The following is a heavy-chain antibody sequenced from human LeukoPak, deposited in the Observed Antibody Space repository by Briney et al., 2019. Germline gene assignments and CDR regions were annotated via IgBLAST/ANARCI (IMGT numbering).Heavy chain of an antibody. V-gene: IGHV3-21*04. CDR2: ISTSSRYI. Sequence: GGSLRLSCAASPFTFSSYGLNWVRQAPGKGLEWVSSISTSSRYIYYADSVKGRFTISRDNSKNTLYLQMNSLRAEDTAVYYCARHSGYDYYYYMDVWGKGTTVTVSS. D-gene: IGHD5-12*01. J-gene: IGHJ6*03. CDR1: PFTFSSYG. CDR3: ARHSGYDYYYYMDV.